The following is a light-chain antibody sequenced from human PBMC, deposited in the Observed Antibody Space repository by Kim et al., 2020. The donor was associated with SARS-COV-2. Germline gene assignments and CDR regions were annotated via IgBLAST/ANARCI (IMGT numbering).Light chain of an antibody. Sequence: EIVMTQSPATLSVSPGERATLSCRASQSVSSNLAWYQQKPGQAPRLLIYGASTRATGIPARISGSGSGTEFTLTISSLQSEDCAVYYCQQYNNWAPRYTFGQGTKLE. J-gene: IGKJ2*01. V-gene: IGKV3-15*01. CDR2: GAS. CDR1: QSVSSN. CDR3: QQYNNWAPRYT.